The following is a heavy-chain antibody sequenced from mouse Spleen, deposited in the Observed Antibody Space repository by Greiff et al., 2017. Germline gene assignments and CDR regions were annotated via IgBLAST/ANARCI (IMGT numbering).Heavy chain of an antibody. CDR2: ISDGGSYT. J-gene: IGHJ4*01. CDR1: GFTFSSYA. CDR3: ARGGDYDDYYAMDY. V-gene: IGHV5-4*03. D-gene: IGHD2-4*01. Sequence: EVMLVESGGGLVKPGGSLKLSCAASGFTFSSYAMSWVRQTPEKRLEWVATISDGGSYTYYPDNVKGRFTISRDNAKNNLYLQMSHLKSEDTAMYYCARGGDYDDYYAMDYWGQGTSVTVSS.